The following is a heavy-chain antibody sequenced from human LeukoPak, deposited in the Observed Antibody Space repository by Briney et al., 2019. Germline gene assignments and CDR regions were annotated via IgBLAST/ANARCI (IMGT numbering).Heavy chain of an antibody. CDR3: ARDKGRNVIWTLEY. D-gene: IGHD2-15*01. V-gene: IGHV3-33*01. CDR2: IWYDGRNK. J-gene: IGHJ4*02. CDR1: GFTFSSYG. Sequence: PGRSLRLSCAASGFTFSSYGMHWVRQAPGKGLERGAVIWYDGRNKYNADSVKGRFTISRDNSKNTLYLEMNSLRAEDTAVYYCARDKGRNVIWTLEYWGQGTLVTVSS.